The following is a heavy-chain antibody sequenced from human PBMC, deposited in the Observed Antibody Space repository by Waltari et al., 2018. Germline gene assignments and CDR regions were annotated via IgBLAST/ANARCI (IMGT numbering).Heavy chain of an antibody. V-gene: IGHV1-2*06. CDR2: INPNSGGT. J-gene: IGHJ3*02. CDR3: ASLWSWLQFSARPAFDI. CDR1: GYTFTGYY. D-gene: IGHD5-12*01. Sequence: QVQLVQSGAEVKKPGASVKVSCKASGYTFTGYYMHWVRQAPGQGLEWMGRINPNSGGTNYAQKFQGRVTMTRDTSISTAYMELSRLRSDDTAVYYCASLWSWLQFSARPAFDIWGQGTMVTVSS.